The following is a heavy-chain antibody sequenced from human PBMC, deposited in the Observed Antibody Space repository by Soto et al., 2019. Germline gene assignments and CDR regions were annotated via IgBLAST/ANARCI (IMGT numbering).Heavy chain of an antibody. CDR3: ARLSSWGSRYFDY. CDR1: GFTFSSYW. J-gene: IGHJ4*02. CDR2: IKQDGSEK. D-gene: IGHD7-27*01. V-gene: IGHV3-7*03. Sequence: GESLKISCAASGFTFSSYWMSWVRQAPGKGLEWVANIKQDGSEKYYVDSVKGRFTISRDNAKNSLYLQMNSLRAEDTAVYYCARLSSWGSRYFDYWGQGTLVTVSS.